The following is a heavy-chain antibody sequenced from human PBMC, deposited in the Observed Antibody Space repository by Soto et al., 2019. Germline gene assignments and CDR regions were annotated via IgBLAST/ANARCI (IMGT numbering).Heavy chain of an antibody. CDR1: GFSFSRYG. J-gene: IGHJ6*02. D-gene: IGHD1-26*01. CDR2: ISYDGSKK. Sequence: QVQLVESGGGVVQPGRSLRLSCAASGFSFSRYGMYWVRQAPGKGLEWVAVISYDGSKKYDADSVKGRFTISRDNSKNTLYLQMNNLRPEDTAVYYCVRDSISGSYYFYYYGMDVWGLGTTVTVSS. CDR3: VRDSISGSYYFYYYGMDV. V-gene: IGHV3-30*03.